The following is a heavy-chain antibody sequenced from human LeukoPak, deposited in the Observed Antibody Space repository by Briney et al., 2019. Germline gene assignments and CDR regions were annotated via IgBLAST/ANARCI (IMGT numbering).Heavy chain of an antibody. CDR2: IKSKSDGGTT. D-gene: IGHD3-16*01. V-gene: IGHV3-15*01. Sequence: PGGSLRLSCAASGFTFSYAWMTWVRQAPGKGLEWVGRIKSKSDGGTTDYAAPVKGRFTISRDDSKNTLYLQINSLRTEDTAMHYCTTDLRGVGPNPHSSRIDYWGQGTLVTVSS. CDR3: TTDLRGVGPNPHSSRIDY. J-gene: IGHJ4*02. CDR1: GFTFSYAW.